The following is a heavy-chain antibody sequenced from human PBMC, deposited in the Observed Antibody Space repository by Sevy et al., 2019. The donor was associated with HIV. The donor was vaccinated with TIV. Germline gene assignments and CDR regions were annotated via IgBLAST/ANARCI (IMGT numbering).Heavy chain of an antibody. CDR3: ARVTWYTSGWYWFEP. CDR1: GGSISRSNYY. J-gene: IGHJ5*02. D-gene: IGHD6-19*01. CDR2: IYYSGST. V-gene: IGHV4-39*01. Sequence: SETLSLTCTVSGGSISRSNYYWGWIRQPPGKGLEWIGSIYYSGSTYYKPSLKSRVTISVETSKNQFSLKLSSVTAADTAVYYCARVTWYTSGWYWFEPWGQGTLVTVSS.